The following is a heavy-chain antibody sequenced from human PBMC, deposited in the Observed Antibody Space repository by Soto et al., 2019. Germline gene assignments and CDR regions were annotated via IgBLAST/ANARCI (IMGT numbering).Heavy chain of an antibody. D-gene: IGHD3-10*01. CDR1: GFTVSNNY. CDR2: IYSGGGT. J-gene: IGHJ4*02. Sequence: PGGSLRLSCAASGFTVSNNYMSWVRQAPGKGLEYVSVIYSGGGTYYADSVKGRFTISRDNSKNTLYLQMNSLRAEDTAVYYCARDPSYYGSGSYYYFYQWGQGALVTVSS. CDR3: ARDPSYYGSGSYYYFYQ. V-gene: IGHV3-66*01.